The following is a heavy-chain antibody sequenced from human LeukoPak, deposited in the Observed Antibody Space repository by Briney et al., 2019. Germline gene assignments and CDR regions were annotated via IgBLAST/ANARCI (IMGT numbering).Heavy chain of an antibody. Sequence: PGGSLRLSCTTFEFPLRNYWMSWVRQAPGKGLVWVSRINSDGSSTSYADSVKGRFTISRDNAKNTLYLQMNSLRAEDTAVYYCARGWFPLWPWGQGPLVTVSS. V-gene: IGHV3-74*01. CDR1: EFPLRNYW. CDR2: INSDGSST. D-gene: IGHD2-15*01. CDR3: ARGWFPLWP. J-gene: IGHJ5*02.